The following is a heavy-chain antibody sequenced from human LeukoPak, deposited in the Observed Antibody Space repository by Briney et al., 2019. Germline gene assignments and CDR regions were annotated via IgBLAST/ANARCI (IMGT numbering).Heavy chain of an antibody. V-gene: IGHV3-30*18. D-gene: IGHD2-15*01. CDR1: GFTFSSYG. CDR2: ISYDGSNK. Sequence: PGGSLRLSCAASGFTFSSYGMHWVRQAPGKGLEWVAVISYDGSNKYYADSVKGRFTISRDNSKNTLYLQMNSLRAEDTAVYYCANIPGPSAYCSGGSGYLDAFDIWGQGTMVTVSS. CDR3: ANIPGPSAYCSGGSGYLDAFDI. J-gene: IGHJ3*02.